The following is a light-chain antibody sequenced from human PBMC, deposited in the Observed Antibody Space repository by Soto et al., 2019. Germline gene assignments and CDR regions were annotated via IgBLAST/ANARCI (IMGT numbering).Light chain of an antibody. CDR1: QSVMSNY. J-gene: IGKJ1*01. Sequence: EVVLTQSPGSLSLSPGERATLSCRASQSVMSNYLAWYQQKPGQPPRLLIYGASSRATGIPDRFSGSGSGTDFTLTISRLEPEDFAVCYCQQFGASLTWTFGQGTKVDIK. CDR2: GAS. V-gene: IGKV3-20*01. CDR3: QQFGASLTWT.